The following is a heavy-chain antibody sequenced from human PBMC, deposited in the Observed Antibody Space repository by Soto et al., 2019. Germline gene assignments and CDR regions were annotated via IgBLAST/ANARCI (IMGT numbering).Heavy chain of an antibody. CDR2: INHSGST. D-gene: IGHD2-15*01. V-gene: IGHV4-34*01. Sequence: SETLSLTCAVCGGSFSGYYWSWIRQPPGKGLEWIGEINHSGSTNYNPSLKSRVTISVDTSKNQFSLKLSSVTAADTAVYYCAREVCSGGSCPADAFDIWGQGTMVNVSS. CDR1: GGSFSGYY. J-gene: IGHJ3*02. CDR3: AREVCSGGSCPADAFDI.